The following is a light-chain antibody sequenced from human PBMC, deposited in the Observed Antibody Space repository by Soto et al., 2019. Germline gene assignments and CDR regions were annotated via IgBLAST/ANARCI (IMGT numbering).Light chain of an antibody. Sequence: IVMTQSPATLSVSPGERATLSCRASQSVSSNLAWYQQKPGQAPRRLIYGASTRANGIPARFSGSGSGTEFTLTTSSLQSKDFAVYYCQQYNNWPPRTFGQGTKVDIK. CDR1: QSVSSN. CDR3: QQYNNWPPRT. J-gene: IGKJ1*01. CDR2: GAS. V-gene: IGKV3-15*01.